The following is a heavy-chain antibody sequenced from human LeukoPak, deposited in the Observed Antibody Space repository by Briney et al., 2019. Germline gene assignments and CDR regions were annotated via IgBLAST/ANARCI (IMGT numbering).Heavy chain of an antibody. CDR3: ARDRGHCDFWSGRAQLTTPLGF. J-gene: IGHJ4*02. D-gene: IGHD3-3*01. V-gene: IGHV1-46*01. Sequence: ASVKVSCKASGYTFTSYYMHWVRQAPGQGLEWMGIINPSGGSTSYAQKFQGRVTMTRDTSTSTVYMELSSLRSEDTAVYYCARDRGHCDFWSGRAQLTTPLGFWGQGTLVTVSS. CDR1: GYTFTSYY. CDR2: INPSGGST.